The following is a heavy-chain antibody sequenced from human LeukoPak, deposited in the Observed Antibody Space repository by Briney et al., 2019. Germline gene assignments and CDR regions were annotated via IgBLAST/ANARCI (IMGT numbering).Heavy chain of an antibody. J-gene: IGHJ4*02. Sequence: ASVKVSCKASGYTFTSYAMHWVRRAPGQRLEWMGWINAGNGNTKYSQKFQGRVTITRDTSASTAYMELSSLRSEDTAVYYCARDRRSSGYYYYFDYWGQGTLVTVSS. CDR3: ARDRRSSGYYYYFDY. V-gene: IGHV1-3*01. D-gene: IGHD3-22*01. CDR1: GYTFTSYA. CDR2: INAGNGNT.